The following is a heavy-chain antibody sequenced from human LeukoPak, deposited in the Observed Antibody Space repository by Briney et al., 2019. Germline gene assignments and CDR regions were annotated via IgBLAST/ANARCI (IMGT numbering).Heavy chain of an antibody. D-gene: IGHD6-13*01. V-gene: IGHV4-61*03. CDR1: GDSFSSGSYY. CDR3: ARVESAGSWSKFDP. J-gene: IGHJ5*02. Sequence: PSETLSLTCSVSGDSFSSGSYYWGWIRQPPGKGLEWIGYIYDSGTTNYNPSLKSRVTISVDTSKNHFSLRLSSVTAADTAVYFCARVESAGSWSKFDPWGQGTLVTVSS. CDR2: IYDSGTT.